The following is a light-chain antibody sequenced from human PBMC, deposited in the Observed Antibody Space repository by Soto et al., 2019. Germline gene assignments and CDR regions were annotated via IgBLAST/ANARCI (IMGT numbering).Light chain of an antibody. V-gene: IGLV2-14*01. J-gene: IGLJ1*01. CDR2: VVS. CDR3: SSYISRRRV. CDR1: SRDVGGYNY. Sequence: QSVLTQPASVSGYPGQSVTISRIGTSRDVGGYNYLSWYQQHPGKAPKLMIYVVSNRPSGVSNRFSGSKSGNTASLTISGLQAEDEADYYCSSYISRRRVFGTVTKVTAL.